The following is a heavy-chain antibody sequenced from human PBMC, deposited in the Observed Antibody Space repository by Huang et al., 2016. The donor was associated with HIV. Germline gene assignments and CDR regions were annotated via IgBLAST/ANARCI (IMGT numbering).Heavy chain of an antibody. CDR3: ARLPGSITMIRGVITDPY. V-gene: IGHV4-39*01. Sequence: QLQLQESGPGLVKPSETLSLTCTVSGGSIRSDNYYCGGIRQPPGKGLEWIGSIYYSGSTDYNPPLKILVTITVDTSKNQFSLKMRSVTAADTAVYYCARLPGSITMIRGVITDPYWGQGTLVTVSS. CDR1: GGSIRSDNYY. CDR2: IYYSGST. J-gene: IGHJ4*02. D-gene: IGHD3-10*01.